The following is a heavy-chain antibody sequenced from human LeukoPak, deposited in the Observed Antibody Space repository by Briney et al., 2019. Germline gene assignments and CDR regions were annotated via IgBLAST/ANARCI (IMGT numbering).Heavy chain of an antibody. V-gene: IGHV3-53*01. Sequence: HPGGSLRLSCAASGFTVSSNYMSWVRQAPGKGLEWVSVIYSGGSTYYADSVKGRFTISRDNSKNTLYLQMNSLRAEDTAVYYCARGYYDSSGYYPYYFDYWGQGTLVTVSS. J-gene: IGHJ4*02. D-gene: IGHD3-22*01. CDR1: GFTVSSNY. CDR3: ARGYYDSSGYYPYYFDY. CDR2: IYSGGST.